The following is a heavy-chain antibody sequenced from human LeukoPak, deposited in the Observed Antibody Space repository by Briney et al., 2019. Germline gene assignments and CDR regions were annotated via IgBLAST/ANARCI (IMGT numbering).Heavy chain of an antibody. Sequence: SETLSFTCAAYGVSFSGYYWSWLRQPPGKGLEWVGEINHSGSTNYNPSLKSRVTISVDTSKNQFSLKLSSVTAADTAVYYCASSFRSTSRKFDYWGQGTLVTVSS. J-gene: IGHJ4*02. CDR1: GVSFSGYY. V-gene: IGHV4-34*01. CDR2: INHSGST. CDR3: ASSFRSTSRKFDY. D-gene: IGHD2-2*01.